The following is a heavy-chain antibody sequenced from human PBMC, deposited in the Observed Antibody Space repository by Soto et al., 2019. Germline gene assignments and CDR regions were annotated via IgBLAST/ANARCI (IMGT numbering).Heavy chain of an antibody. CDR2: IGTAGDT. J-gene: IGHJ4*02. CDR3: ARGWSWFGSSGYYFDY. V-gene: IGHV3-13*01. D-gene: IGHD3-10*01. CDR1: GFTFSSYD. Sequence: GGSLRLSCAASGFTFSSYDMHWVRQATGKGLEWVSAIGTAGDTYYPGSVKGRFTISRENAKNSLYLQMNSLRAGDTAVYYCARGWSWFGSSGYYFDYWGQGTLVTVPQ.